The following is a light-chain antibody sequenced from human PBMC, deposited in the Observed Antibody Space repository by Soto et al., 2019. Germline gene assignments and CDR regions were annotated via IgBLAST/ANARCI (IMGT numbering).Light chain of an antibody. CDR3: QTWDTSAVV. V-gene: IGLV3-1*01. J-gene: IGLJ2*01. CDR1: KLGDKY. CDR2: QDN. Sequence: SYELTQPTSVSVSPGQTASITCSGDKLGDKYVCWYQQKPGQSPVLVIYQDNKRPSGIPERFSGSNSGNTATLTISGTQAMDEADYYCQTWDTSAVVFGGGTKVTVL.